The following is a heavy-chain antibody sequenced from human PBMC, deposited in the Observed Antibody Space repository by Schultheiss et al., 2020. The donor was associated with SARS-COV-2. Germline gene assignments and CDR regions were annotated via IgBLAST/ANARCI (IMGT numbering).Heavy chain of an antibody. J-gene: IGHJ4*02. D-gene: IGHD2-2*01. CDR2: ISYDGSNK. Sequence: GESLKISCAASGFTFSSYGMHWVRQAPGKGLEWVAVISYDGSNKYYADSVKGRFTISRDNSKNTLYLQMNSLRAEDTAVYYCAKDDGVDYCSSTSCSTDYWGQGTLVTVSS. CDR1: GFTFSSYG. V-gene: IGHV3-30*18. CDR3: AKDDGVDYCSSTSCSTDY.